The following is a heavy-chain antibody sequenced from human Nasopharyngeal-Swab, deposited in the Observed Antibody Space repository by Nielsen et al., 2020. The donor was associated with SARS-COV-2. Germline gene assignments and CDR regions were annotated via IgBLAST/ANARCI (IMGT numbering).Heavy chain of an antibody. CDR1: GFTFSNAW. CDR3: TTDLRVTMIVVVITYDAFDI. V-gene: IGHV3-15*01. CDR2: SKSKTDGGTT. J-gene: IGHJ3*02. D-gene: IGHD3-22*01. Sequence: GESLKISCAASGFTFSNAWMSWVRQAPGKGLEWVGRSKSKTDGGTTDYAAPGKGRFTISRDDSKNTLYLQMNSLKTEDTAVYYCTTDLRVTMIVVVITYDAFDIWGQGTLVTVSS.